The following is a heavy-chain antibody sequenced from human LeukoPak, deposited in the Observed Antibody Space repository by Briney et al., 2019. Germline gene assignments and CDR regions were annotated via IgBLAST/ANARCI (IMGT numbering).Heavy chain of an antibody. D-gene: IGHD2-15*01. CDR1: GGTFSSYA. Sequence: ASVKVSCKASGGTFSSYAISWVRQAPGQGLEWMGRIIPILGIANYAQKFQGRVTITADKSTSTAYMELSSLTSEDTAVYYCARGHCSGGSCYPGDYWGQGTLVTVSS. CDR2: IIPILGIA. V-gene: IGHV1-69*04. J-gene: IGHJ4*02. CDR3: ARGHCSGGSCYPGDY.